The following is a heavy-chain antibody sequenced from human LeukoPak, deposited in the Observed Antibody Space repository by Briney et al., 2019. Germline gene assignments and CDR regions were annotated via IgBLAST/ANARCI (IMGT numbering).Heavy chain of an antibody. J-gene: IGHJ4*02. D-gene: IGHD3-22*01. CDR2: IKQDGSDK. CDR3: AKDGTSYYYDSSPTADYFDY. CDR1: GVTFSSYW. V-gene: IGHV3-7*01. Sequence: GGSLRLSCAASGVTFSSYWMSWVRQAPGKGLEWVANIKQDGSDKYYADSVKGRFTISRDNSKNTLYLQMNSLRPEDTAVYYCAKDGTSYYYDSSPTADYFDYWGQGTLVTVSS.